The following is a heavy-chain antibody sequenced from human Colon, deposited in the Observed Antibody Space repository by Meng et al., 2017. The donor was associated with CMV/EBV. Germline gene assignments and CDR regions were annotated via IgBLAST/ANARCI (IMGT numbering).Heavy chain of an antibody. CDR3: ARDPAGALAFYDY. CDR1: GGSISTHY. J-gene: IGHJ4*02. V-gene: IGHV4-59*11. Sequence: GSLRLSCTVSGGSISTHYWNWIRQPPGKGLEWIGYIYYNGRPNYNPSLRTNYDPSLKSRVTISVDASKNQFSLKLSSVTAADTAVYYCARDPAGALAFYDYWGQGTLVTVSS. CDR2: IYYNGRPNYNPSLRT. D-gene: IGHD1-26*01.